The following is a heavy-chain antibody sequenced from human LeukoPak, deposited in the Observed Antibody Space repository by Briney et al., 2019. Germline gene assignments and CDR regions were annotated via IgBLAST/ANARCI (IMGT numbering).Heavy chain of an antibody. J-gene: IGHJ3*02. D-gene: IGHD2-15*01. CDR3: ARDNGGSWVVDAFDI. Sequence: SVKVSCKASAGTFSSYAISWVRQAPAQGLEWMGGTFPIFGTANYAQKFQGRVTITADESTSTAYMELSSLRSEDTAVYYCARDNGGSWVVDAFDIWGQGTMVTVSS. CDR2: TFPIFGTA. V-gene: IGHV1-69*13. CDR1: AGTFSSYA.